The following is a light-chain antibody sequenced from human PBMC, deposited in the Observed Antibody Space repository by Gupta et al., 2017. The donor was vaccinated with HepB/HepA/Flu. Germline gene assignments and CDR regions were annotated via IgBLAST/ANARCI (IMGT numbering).Light chain of an antibody. V-gene: IGLV1-51*02. J-gene: IGLJ2*01. CDR2: ENN. CDR3: GTWDGSLSVVV. CDR1: SSNIENNY. Sequence: QPGFSQPPLVPAAPRQRVNISCFGSSSNIENNYLSCYQQLPGTAPKLLIFENNQRPSGIPDRFSGSTSDTSATLDITGLQTGDEADYYCGTWDGSLSVVVFGGGTRLTVL.